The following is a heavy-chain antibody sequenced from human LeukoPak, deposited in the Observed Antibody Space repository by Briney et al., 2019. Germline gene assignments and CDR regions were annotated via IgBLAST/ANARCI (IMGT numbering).Heavy chain of an antibody. CDR3: ARDSRIVITFGGVIAHLDY. V-gene: IGHV1-18*01. CDR1: GYTFTSYG. CDR2: ISAYNGNT. Sequence: GASVKVSCKASGYTFTSYGISWVRQAPGQGLEWMGWISAYNGNTNYAQKLQGRVTMTTDTSTSTAYMELRSLRSDDTAVYYYARDSRIVITFGGVIAHLDYWGQGTLVTVSP. D-gene: IGHD3-16*02. J-gene: IGHJ4*02.